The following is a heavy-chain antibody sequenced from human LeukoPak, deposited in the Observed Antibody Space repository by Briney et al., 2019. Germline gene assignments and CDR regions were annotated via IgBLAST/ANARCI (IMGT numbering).Heavy chain of an antibody. V-gene: IGHV4-34*01. CDR2: INHSGST. Sequence: SETLSLTCAVYGGSFSGYYWSWIRQPPGKGLEWIGEINHSGSTNYNPSLKSRVTISVDTSKNQFSLKLSSVTAADTAVYYCARGLGVQLWNRAHDYWGQGTLVTVSS. CDR3: ARGLGVQLWNRAHDY. D-gene: IGHD5-18*01. CDR1: GGSFSGYY. J-gene: IGHJ4*02.